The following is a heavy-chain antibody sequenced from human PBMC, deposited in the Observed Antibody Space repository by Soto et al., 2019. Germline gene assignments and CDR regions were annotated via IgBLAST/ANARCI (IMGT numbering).Heavy chain of an antibody. Sequence: PSETLSRTCAVYGGSFSGFYWSWIGQPPGKGLEWIGEINHSGSTNYNPSLKSRVTISVDTYKNQFSLKLSSVTAADTAVYYCARGTAAAGPYYYYYYGMDVWGQGTTVTVS. CDR2: INHSGST. CDR3: ARGTAAAGPYYYYYYGMDV. D-gene: IGHD6-13*01. CDR1: GGSFSGFY. J-gene: IGHJ6*02. V-gene: IGHV4-34*01.